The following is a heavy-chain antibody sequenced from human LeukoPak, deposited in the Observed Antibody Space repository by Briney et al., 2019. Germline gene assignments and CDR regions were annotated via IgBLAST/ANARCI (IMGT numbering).Heavy chain of an antibody. CDR1: GFTFSSYS. CDR3: ARDGYSGSFSDYYYYYMDV. V-gene: IGHV3-48*04. J-gene: IGHJ6*03. CDR2: ISSSSSTI. Sequence: GGSLRLSCAASGFTFSSYSMNWVRQAPGKGLEWVSYISSSSSTIYYADSVKGRFTISRDNAKNSLYLQMNSLRAEDTAVYYCARDGYSGSFSDYYYYYMDVWGKGTTVTVSS. D-gene: IGHD1-26*01.